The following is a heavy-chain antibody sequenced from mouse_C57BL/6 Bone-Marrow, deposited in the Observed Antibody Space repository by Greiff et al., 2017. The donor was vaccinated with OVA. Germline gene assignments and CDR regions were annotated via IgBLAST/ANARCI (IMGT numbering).Heavy chain of an antibody. D-gene: IGHD1-1*01. V-gene: IGHV5-6*02. CDR3: ARHGYYGSFFDY. CDR1: GFTFSSYG. Sequence: DVMLVESGGDLVKPGGSLKLSCAASGFTFSSYGMSWVRQTPDKRLEWVATISSGGSYTYYPDSVTGRFTISRDNAKNTLYLQMSSLKSEDTAMYYCARHGYYGSFFDYWGQGTTLTVSS. J-gene: IGHJ2*01. CDR2: ISSGGSYT.